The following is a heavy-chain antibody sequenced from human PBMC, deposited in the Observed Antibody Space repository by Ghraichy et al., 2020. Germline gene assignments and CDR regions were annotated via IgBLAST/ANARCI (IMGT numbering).Heavy chain of an antibody. Sequence: GGSLRLSCAASGFTFSSYGMHWVRQAPGKGLEWVAVISYDGSNKYYADSVKGRFTISRDNSKNTLYLQMNSLRAEDTAVYYCAKDSGYYDFWSGYPNWFDPWGQGTLVTVSS. J-gene: IGHJ5*02. CDR3: AKDSGYYDFWSGYPNWFDP. V-gene: IGHV3-30*18. CDR2: ISYDGSNK. CDR1: GFTFSSYG. D-gene: IGHD3-3*01.